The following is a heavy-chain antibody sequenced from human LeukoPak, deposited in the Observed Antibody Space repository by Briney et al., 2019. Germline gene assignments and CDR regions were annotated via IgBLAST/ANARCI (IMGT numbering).Heavy chain of an antibody. CDR2: INPSGGST. CDR1: GYTFTSYY. D-gene: IGHD2-2*01. Sequence: GASVKVSCKASGYTFTSYYMHWVRQAPGQGLEWMGIINPSGGSTSYAQTFQGRVTMTRDTSTSTVYMELSSLRSEDTAVYYCARDSAIYCSSTSCPEEYYYYYYMDVWGKGTTVTVSS. CDR3: ARDSAIYCSSTSCPEEYYYYYYMDV. V-gene: IGHV1-46*01. J-gene: IGHJ6*03.